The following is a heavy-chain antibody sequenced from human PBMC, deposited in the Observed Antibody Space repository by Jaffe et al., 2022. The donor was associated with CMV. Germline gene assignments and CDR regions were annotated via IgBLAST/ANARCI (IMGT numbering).Heavy chain of an antibody. CDR3: ARGPRFGGYMSPPHY. J-gene: IGHJ4*02. CDR2: INHSGST. Sequence: QVQLQQWGAGLLKPSETLSLTCAVYGGSFSGYYWSWIRQPPGKGLEWIGEINHSGSTNYNPSLKSRVTISVDTSKNQFSLKLSSVTAADTAVYYCARGPRFGGYMSPPHYWGQGTLVTVSS. V-gene: IGHV4-34*01. D-gene: IGHD5-12*01. CDR1: GGSFSGYY.